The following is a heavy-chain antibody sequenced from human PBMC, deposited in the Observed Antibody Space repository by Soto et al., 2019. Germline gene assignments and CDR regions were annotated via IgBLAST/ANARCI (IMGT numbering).Heavy chain of an antibody. Sequence: GGSLRLSCAASGFTFSSYALNWVRQAPGKGLEWVAEISGSVTSTYYAPSVKGRFIISSDSSKNTLYLRMYSLRAEDTAMYYCAKSLSALFSLGDFKYWGQGALVTVSS. CDR2: ISGSVTST. D-gene: IGHD2-21*01. V-gene: IGHV3-23*01. CDR1: GFTFSSYA. CDR3: AKSLSALFSLGDFKY. J-gene: IGHJ4*02.